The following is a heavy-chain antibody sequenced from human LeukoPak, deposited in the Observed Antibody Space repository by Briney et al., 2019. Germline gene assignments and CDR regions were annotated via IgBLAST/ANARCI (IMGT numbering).Heavy chain of an antibody. CDR3: ARGYDSSGYYPYYFDY. V-gene: IGHV4-4*07. CDR2: IYTSGST. J-gene: IGHJ4*02. CDR1: GGSISSYY. D-gene: IGHD3-22*01. Sequence: SETLSLTCTVSGGSISSYYWSWIRQPAGKGLEWIGRIYTSGSTNYNPSLKSRVTMSVDTSKNQFSLKLSSVTAADTAVYYCARGYDSSGYYPYYFDYWAREPWSPSPQ.